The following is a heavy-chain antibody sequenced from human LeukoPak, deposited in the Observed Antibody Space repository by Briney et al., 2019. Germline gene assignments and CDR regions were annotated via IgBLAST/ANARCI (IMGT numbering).Heavy chain of an antibody. J-gene: IGHJ4*02. CDR1: GYTFTGYY. CDR2: ITPNSGDT. CDR3: ARVVGQGTSMPSRDYFDY. V-gene: IGHV1-2*02. D-gene: IGHD2/OR15-2a*01. Sequence: GASVKVSCKASGYTFTGYYMHWVRQAPGQGLEWMAWITPNSGDTNYAQNFQGRVTVTRDTSINTAYMELSGLRSDDTAVYFCARVVGQGTSMPSRDYFDYWGQGTLVSVSS.